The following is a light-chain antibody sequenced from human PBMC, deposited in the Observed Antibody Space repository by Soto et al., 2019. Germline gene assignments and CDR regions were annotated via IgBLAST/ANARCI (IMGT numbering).Light chain of an antibody. V-gene: IGLV3-21*02. CDR2: DDS. J-gene: IGLJ3*02. Sequence: SYELTQPPSVSVAPGQTARLSCEGINIGRKNVHWYQQKSGQAPVLVVHDDSDRPSGIPARFSGSNSGNAATLSISRVEAGDEADYYCQVWDTVSDGVFGGGTKLTVL. CDR3: QVWDTVSDGV. CDR1: NIGRKN.